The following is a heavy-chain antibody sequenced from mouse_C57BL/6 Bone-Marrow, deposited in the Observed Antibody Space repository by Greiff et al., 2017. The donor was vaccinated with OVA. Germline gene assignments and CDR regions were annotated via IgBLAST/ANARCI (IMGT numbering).Heavy chain of an antibody. CDR1: GYSITSGYY. J-gene: IGHJ4*01. D-gene: IGHD2-5*01. Sequence: DVKLQESGPGLVKPSQSLSLTCSVTGYSITSGYYWNWIRQFPGNKLEWMGYISYDGSNNYNPSLKNRISITRDTSKNQFFLKLKAVTTEDTATYYGARNAYYSNYDYYAMDYWGQGTSVTVSS. CDR2: ISYDGSN. V-gene: IGHV3-6*01. CDR3: ARNAYYSNYDYYAMDY.